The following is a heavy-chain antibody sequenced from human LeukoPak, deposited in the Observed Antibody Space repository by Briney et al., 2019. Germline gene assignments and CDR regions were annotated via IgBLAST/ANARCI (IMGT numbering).Heavy chain of an antibody. J-gene: IGHJ4*02. CDR1: GFTFSSYS. D-gene: IGHD3-3*01. CDR3: ARGGITIFGVVTLRRLPFDY. CDR2: INHSGST. V-gene: IGHV4-34*01. Sequence: GSLRLSCAASGFTFSSYSMNWVRQAPRKGLEWIGEINHSGSTNYNPSLKSRVTISVDTSKNQFSLKLSSVTAADTAVYYCARGGITIFGVVTLRRLPFDYWGQGTLVTVSS.